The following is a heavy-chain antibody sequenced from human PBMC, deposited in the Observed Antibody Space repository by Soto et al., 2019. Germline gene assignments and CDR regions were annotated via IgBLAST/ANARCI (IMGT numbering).Heavy chain of an antibody. D-gene: IGHD2-21*02. CDR3: ARHPSDFWFDP. CDR2: IYYSGST. Sequence: TLSLTCTVSGGSISSSSYFWGWIRQPPGKGLEWIGSIYYSGSTYYNPSLRSRVTVSVDTSKNQFSLKLSSVTAADTAVYYCARHPSDFWFDPWGQGTLVTVSS. V-gene: IGHV4-39*01. J-gene: IGHJ5*02. CDR1: GGSISSSSYF.